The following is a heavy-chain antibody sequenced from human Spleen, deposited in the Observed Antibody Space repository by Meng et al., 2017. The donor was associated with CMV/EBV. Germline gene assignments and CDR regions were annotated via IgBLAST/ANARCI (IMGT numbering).Heavy chain of an antibody. D-gene: IGHD6-6*01. CDR2: IKSKTDGGTT. CDR3: TTGESHSSSSGPNYYYYYGMDV. J-gene: IGHJ6*02. CDR1: GFTFSNAW. Sequence: GESLKISCAASGFTFSNAWMSWVRQAPGKGLEWVGRIKSKTDGGTTDYAAPVKGRFTISRDDSKNTLYLQMNSLKTEDTAVYYCTTGESHSSSSGPNYYYYYGMDVWGQGTTVTVSS. V-gene: IGHV3-15*01.